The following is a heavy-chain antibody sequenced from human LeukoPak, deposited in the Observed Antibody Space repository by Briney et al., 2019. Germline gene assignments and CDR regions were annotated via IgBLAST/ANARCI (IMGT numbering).Heavy chain of an antibody. CDR3: ARDRHWNPGNFYN. CDR1: VYTITGYY. J-gene: IGHJ4*02. V-gene: IGHV1-2*02. CDR2: INPNSGDT. Sequence: ASVKVSCKASVYTITGYYIHWLRQAPGQGLEWMGWINPNSGDTNYAQKFQGRVTMTRDTSINTAFMELSRLRSDDTAVYYCARDRHWNPGNFYNWGQGTLVTVSS. D-gene: IGHD1-1*01.